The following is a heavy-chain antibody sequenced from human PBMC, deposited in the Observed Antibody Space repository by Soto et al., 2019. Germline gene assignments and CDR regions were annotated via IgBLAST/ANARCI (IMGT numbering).Heavy chain of an antibody. Sequence: EVQLLDSGGGLVQPGGSLRLSCAASGFTFSSSAMSWVRQAPGQGLEWVSAVSGSGGTTYYADSVRGRFTISRDNSKNSLYLQMNSLRAEDTAIYFCARFTVDTIVTSGWCHYLDPWGQGTRVTVSS. CDR2: VSGSGGTT. CDR1: GFTFSSSA. V-gene: IGHV3-23*01. D-gene: IGHD6-19*01. J-gene: IGHJ5*02. CDR3: ARFTVDTIVTSGWCHYLDP.